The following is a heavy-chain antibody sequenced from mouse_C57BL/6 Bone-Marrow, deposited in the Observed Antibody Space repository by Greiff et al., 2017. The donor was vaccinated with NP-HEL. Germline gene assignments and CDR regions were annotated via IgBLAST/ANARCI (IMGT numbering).Heavy chain of an antibody. J-gene: IGHJ1*03. Sequence: EVQLQQSGPVLVKPGASVKMSCKASGYTFTDYYMNWVKQSHGKSLEWIGVINPYNGGTSYNQKFKGKATLTVDKSSSTAYMELNSLTSEDSAVYYCARSGPLYWYFDVWGTGTTVTVSS. V-gene: IGHV1-19*01. CDR2: INPYNGGT. CDR3: ARSGPLYWYFDV. CDR1: GYTFTDYY.